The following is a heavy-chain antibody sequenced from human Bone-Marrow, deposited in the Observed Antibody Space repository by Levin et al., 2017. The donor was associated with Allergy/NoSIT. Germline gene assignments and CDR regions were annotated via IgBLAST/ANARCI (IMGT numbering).Heavy chain of an antibody. CDR2: IYVSADST. V-gene: IGHV3-23*01. Sequence: LSLTCAASGFNFNSYALSWVRQAPGKGLEWVSAIYVSADSTYYSDSVKGRFTISRDSSKNTLYLHMSSLRAEDTAVDYCARSSRGYGTFDSWGQGTLVTVSS. D-gene: IGHD5-12*01. CDR1: GFNFNSYA. J-gene: IGHJ4*02. CDR3: ARSSRGYGTFDS.